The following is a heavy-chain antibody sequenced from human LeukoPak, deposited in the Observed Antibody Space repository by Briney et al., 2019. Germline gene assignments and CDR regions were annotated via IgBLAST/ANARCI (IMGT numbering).Heavy chain of an antibody. J-gene: IGHJ3*02. CDR2: IYTSGST. V-gene: IGHV4-61*02. CDR3: ARLGGYDFWSGYYDAAYDI. CDR1: GGSISSGSYY. D-gene: IGHD3-3*01. Sequence: SETLSLTCTVSGGSISSGSYYWSWIRQPAGKGLEWIGRIYTSGSTNYNPSLKSRVTISVDTSKNQFSLNLNSVTAADTAVYYCARLGGYDFWSGYYDAAYDIWGQGTMVTVSS.